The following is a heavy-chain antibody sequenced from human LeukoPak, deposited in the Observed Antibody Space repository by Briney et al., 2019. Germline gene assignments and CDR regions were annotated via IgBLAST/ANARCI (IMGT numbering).Heavy chain of an antibody. CDR1: GGSFSGYY. CDR3: ATAWACSGGSCFSGLSDAFDI. D-gene: IGHD2-15*01. V-gene: IGHV4-34*01. CDR2: INHSGST. J-gene: IGHJ3*02. Sequence: SETLSLTCAVYGGSFSGYYWSWIRQPPGKGLEWIGEINHSGSTNYNPSLKSRVTISVDTSKNQFSLKLSSVTAADTAVYYCATAWACSGGSCFSGLSDAFDIWGQGTMVTVSS.